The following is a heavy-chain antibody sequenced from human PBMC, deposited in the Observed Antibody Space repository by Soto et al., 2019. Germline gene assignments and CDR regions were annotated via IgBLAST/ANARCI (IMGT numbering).Heavy chain of an antibody. CDR2: IFYSGHL. CDR1: GTSFGTYY. J-gene: IGHJ4*02. V-gene: IGHV4-59*01. Sequence: AETPALTCAVSGTSFGTYYWSWLRQPPGKGLQWIGYIFYSGHLKYNPSLKSGLTISVDPPKNQISLRLTSVTAADTAVYYCAREGGGYRFDYWGQGALVTVSS. CDR3: AREGGGYRFDY. D-gene: IGHD1-26*01.